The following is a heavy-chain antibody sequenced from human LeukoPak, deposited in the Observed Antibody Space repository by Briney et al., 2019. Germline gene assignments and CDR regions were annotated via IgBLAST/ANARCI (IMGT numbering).Heavy chain of an antibody. CDR1: GGSFSSYA. D-gene: IGHD4-17*01. J-gene: IGHJ1*01. CDR3: ARDGDYGDYAEYFQH. Sequence: SVKVSCKASGGSFSSYAISWVRQAPGQGLEWMGGIIPIFGTANYAQKFQGRVTITADESTSTAYMELSSLRSEDTAVYYCARDGDYGDYAEYFQHWGQGTLVTVSS. CDR2: IIPIFGTA. V-gene: IGHV1-69*13.